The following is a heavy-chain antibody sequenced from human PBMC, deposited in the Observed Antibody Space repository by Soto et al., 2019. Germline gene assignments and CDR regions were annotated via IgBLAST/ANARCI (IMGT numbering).Heavy chain of an antibody. CDR1: EFTVSSKY. Sequence: EVHLVETGGGLIQPGGSLRLSCAASEFTVSSKYMSWVRQAPGKGLEWVSVLYSDGCTNYVDSVKGRFTISRDNSKNTLYLEMNSLRAEATAVYYCVREQGNHTLAYWGQGILVTVSS. J-gene: IGHJ4*02. CDR2: LYSDGCT. CDR3: VREQGNHTLAY. V-gene: IGHV3-53*02.